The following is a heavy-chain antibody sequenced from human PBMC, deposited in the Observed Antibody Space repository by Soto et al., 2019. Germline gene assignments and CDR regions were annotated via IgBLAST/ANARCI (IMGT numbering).Heavy chain of an antibody. Sequence: SLRLSCAASGFIFSSYTMHWVRQAPGKGLEWVGVITYDGSNQYYADSAKGRFTISRDNSRNMLFLQMNSLRPDDTAVYYCARAPSGSYPEFDYWGQGTLVTVSS. D-gene: IGHD1-26*01. J-gene: IGHJ4*02. CDR1: GFIFSSYT. CDR3: ARAPSGSYPEFDY. CDR2: ITYDGSNQ. V-gene: IGHV3-30-3*01.